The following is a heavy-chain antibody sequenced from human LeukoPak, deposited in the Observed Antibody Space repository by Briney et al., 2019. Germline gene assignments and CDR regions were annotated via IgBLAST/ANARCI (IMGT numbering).Heavy chain of an antibody. CDR3: ARGGRYCSGGSCYPHFDY. CDR2: INAGNGNT. Sequence: ASVKVSCKASGYTFTRYGISWVRQAPGQRLEWMGWINAGNGNTKYSQEFQGRVTITRDTSASTAYMELSSLRSEDMAVYYCARGGRYCSGGSCYPHFDYWGQGTLVTVSS. J-gene: IGHJ4*02. V-gene: IGHV1-3*03. D-gene: IGHD2-15*01. CDR1: GYTFTRYG.